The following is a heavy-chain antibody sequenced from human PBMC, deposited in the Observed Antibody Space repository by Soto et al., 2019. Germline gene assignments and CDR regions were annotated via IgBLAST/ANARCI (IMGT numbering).Heavy chain of an antibody. V-gene: IGHV4-31*03. CDR3: ARGPDWNHYFDY. CDR1: GGSISSGGYY. D-gene: IGHD1-1*01. CDR2: IYYSGST. J-gene: IGHJ4*02. Sequence: PSETLSLTCTVSGGSISSGGYYWSWIRQHPGKGLEWIGYIYYSGSTYYNPSLKSRVTISVDTSKNQFSLKLSSVTAADTAVYYCARGPDWNHYFDYWGQGTLVTVSS.